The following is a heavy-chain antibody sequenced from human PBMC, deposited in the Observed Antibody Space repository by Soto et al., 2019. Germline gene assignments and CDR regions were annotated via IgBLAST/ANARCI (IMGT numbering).Heavy chain of an antibody. J-gene: IGHJ6*02. CDR3: ARDRRSEKGIAAAGPLLPWCRMDA. CDR2: IIPIFGTA. Sequence: VKVSCKASGGTFSSYAISWVRQAPGQGLEWMGGIIPIFGTANYAQKFQGRVTITADESTSTAYMELSSLRSEDTAVYYCARDRRSEKGIAAAGPLLPWCRMDAWGQGTTVTVSS. CDR1: GGTFSSYA. D-gene: IGHD6-13*01. V-gene: IGHV1-69*13.